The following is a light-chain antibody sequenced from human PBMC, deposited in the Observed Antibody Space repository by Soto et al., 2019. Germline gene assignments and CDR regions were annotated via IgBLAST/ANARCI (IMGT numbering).Light chain of an antibody. CDR1: QGINHY. CDR2: ATS. V-gene: IGKV1-27*01. CDR3: QKHNSAPLF. Sequence: DIQMTQSPSSLSASVGDRVTITCRASQGINHYLAWFQQKPGNVPKLLIYATSTLQSGVPSRFSGSGFGTDFTLTISSLQPEDFATYYCQKHNSAPLFFGPGTKVEIK. J-gene: IGKJ3*01.